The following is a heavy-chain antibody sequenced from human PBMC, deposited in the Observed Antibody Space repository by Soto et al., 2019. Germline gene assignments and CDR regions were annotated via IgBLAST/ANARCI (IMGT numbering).Heavy chain of an antibody. CDR3: ARDHHYGISGYYSHFDN. V-gene: IGHV3-30*03. CDR1: GFSFRSYG. J-gene: IGHJ4*02. D-gene: IGHD3-22*01. CDR2: ISFDEGTK. Sequence: QVQLVESGGGVVQPGGSLRLSCSASGFSFRSYGMNWVRQAPGKGLEWVALISFDEGTKHYVDSVKGRFTISRDSSKDTVYLHMDTLTSEDTAVYYCARDHHYGISGYYSHFDNWGQGTLVTVSS.